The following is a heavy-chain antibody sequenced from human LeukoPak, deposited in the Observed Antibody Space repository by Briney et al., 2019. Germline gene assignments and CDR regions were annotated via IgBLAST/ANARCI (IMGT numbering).Heavy chain of an antibody. V-gene: IGHV3-9*01. D-gene: IGHD4-17*01. CDR3: AKDLYGDYGHFDY. J-gene: IGHJ4*02. CDR2: ISWNSGSI. CDR1: GFTFDDHA. Sequence: GGSLRLSCAASGFTFDDHAMHWVRQAPGKGLEWVSGISWNSGSIGYADSVKGRFTISRDNAKNSLYLQMNSLRAEDTALYYCAKDLYGDYGHFDYWGQGTLVTVSS.